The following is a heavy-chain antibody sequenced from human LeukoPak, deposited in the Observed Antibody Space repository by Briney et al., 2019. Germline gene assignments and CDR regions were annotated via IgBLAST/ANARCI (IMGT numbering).Heavy chain of an antibody. CDR2: VKQDGSEK. J-gene: IGHJ2*01. D-gene: IGHD4-23*01. CDR3: AKDFYYGGNSAGWYFDL. Sequence: PGGSLRLSCAASGFTFSSYWMSWVRQAPGKGLEWVANVKQDGSEKYYVDSVKGRFTISRDNAKNSLYLQMNSLRTEDTALYYCAKDFYYGGNSAGWYFDLWGRGTLVTVSS. CDR1: GFTFSSYW. V-gene: IGHV3-7*01.